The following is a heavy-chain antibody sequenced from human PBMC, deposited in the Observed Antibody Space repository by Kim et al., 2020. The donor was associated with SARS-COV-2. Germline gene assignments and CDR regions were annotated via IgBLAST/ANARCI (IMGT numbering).Heavy chain of an antibody. Sequence: YYVDSMKGRFTISRDNTHNSLYLHVTGLRAEDTAMYYWARAVAGRIEAFDLWGQGSMVTVSS. V-gene: IGHV3-7*04. D-gene: IGHD6-19*01. CDR3: ARAVAGRIEAFDL. J-gene: IGHJ3*01.